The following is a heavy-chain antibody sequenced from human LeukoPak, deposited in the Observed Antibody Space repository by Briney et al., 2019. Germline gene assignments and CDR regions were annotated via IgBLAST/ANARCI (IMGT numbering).Heavy chain of an antibody. J-gene: IGHJ3*02. CDR1: GFTFSDSH. CDR3: ARAKRRTITGTLGAFDI. Sequence: ASVKVSCKASGFTFSDSHIHWVRQAPGQGLEWMGWISPNTGGTTYPQKFQGRVTMTRDTSISTAYMELSRLRSDDTAIYYCARAKRRTITGTLGAFDIWGQGTMVTVSS. D-gene: IGHD1-7*01. CDR2: ISPNTGGT. V-gene: IGHV1-2*02.